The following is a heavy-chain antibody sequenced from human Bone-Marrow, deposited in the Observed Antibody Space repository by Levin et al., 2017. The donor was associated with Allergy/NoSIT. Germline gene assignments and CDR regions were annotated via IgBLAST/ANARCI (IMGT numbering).Heavy chain of an antibody. V-gene: IGHV5-51*01. Sequence: HGESLKISCKGSGFSFTSYWIAWVRQMPGKGLEWIGIIFPADSDTRYSPSFQGQVRMSADKSINTPYLQWSSLKVSDTAIYYCARYGSGDYYWGQGTLVTVSS. CDR2: IFPADSDT. CDR3: ARYGSGDYY. J-gene: IGHJ4*02. CDR1: GFSFTSYW. D-gene: IGHD3-10*01.